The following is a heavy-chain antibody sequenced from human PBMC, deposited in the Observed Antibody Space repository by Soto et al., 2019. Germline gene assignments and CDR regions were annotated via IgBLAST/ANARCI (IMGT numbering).Heavy chain of an antibody. Sequence: GGSLRLSCAASGFTFSSYSMNWVRQAPGKGLEWVSSISSSSSYIYYADSVKGRFTISRDNAKNSLYLQMNSLRAEDTAVYYCARDGPHVSDYGDYALDYWGQGTLVTVSS. CDR3: ARDGPHVSDYGDYALDY. CDR2: ISSSSSYI. V-gene: IGHV3-21*01. D-gene: IGHD4-17*01. J-gene: IGHJ4*02. CDR1: GFTFSSYS.